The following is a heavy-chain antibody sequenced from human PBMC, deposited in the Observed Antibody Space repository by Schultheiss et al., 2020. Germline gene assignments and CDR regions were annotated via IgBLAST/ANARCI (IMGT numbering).Heavy chain of an antibody. CDR3: ARGRWAIKAYYFDY. CDR2: IYYSGST. J-gene: IGHJ4*02. Sequence: SETLSLTCTVSGGSISSSIYYWGWIRQPPGKGLEWIGSIYYSGSTYYNPSLKSRVTISVDTSKNQFSLKLSSVTAADTAVYYCARGRWAIKAYYFDYWGQGTLVTVSS. D-gene: IGHD4-23*01. CDR1: GGSISSSIYY. V-gene: IGHV4-39*01.